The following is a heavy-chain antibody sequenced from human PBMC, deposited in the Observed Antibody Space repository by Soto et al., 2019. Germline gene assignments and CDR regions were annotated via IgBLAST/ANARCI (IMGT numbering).Heavy chain of an antibody. CDR2: IKQDGSEK. V-gene: IGHV3-7*01. Sequence: GGSLRLSCAASGFTFIRYWMSWVLQAPWKGLEWVANIKQDGSEKYYVDSVKGRFTISRDNAKNSLYLQMNSLRAEDTAVYYCARANYDCWSGLGYYYMDVWGKGPTVTVSS. CDR3: ARANYDCWSGLGYYYMDV. D-gene: IGHD3-3*01. J-gene: IGHJ6*03. CDR1: GFTFIRYW.